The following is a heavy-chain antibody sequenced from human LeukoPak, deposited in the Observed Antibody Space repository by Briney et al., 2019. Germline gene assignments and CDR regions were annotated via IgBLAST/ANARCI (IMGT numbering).Heavy chain of an antibody. V-gene: IGHV3-23*01. CDR2: IGGDGGST. Sequence: GGSLRLSRAASGFTFSNYAMTWVRQAPGKGLEWVSAIGGDGGSTDYADSVKGRFTISRDNSKNTLYLQMNSLRAGDTALYYCAKRVGGTPDYWGLGTLVTVSS. D-gene: IGHD1-26*01. CDR1: GFTFSNYA. J-gene: IGHJ4*02. CDR3: AKRVGGTPDY.